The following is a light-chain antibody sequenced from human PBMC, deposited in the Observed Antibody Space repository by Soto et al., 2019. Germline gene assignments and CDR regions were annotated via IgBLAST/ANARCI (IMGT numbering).Light chain of an antibody. CDR3: QQYNSPSET. V-gene: IGKV1-5*03. Sequence: DIQMTQSPSTLSASVGDRVTITCRASQSIRNWLAWYQQKPGKAAKLLIHQASTLQSGVPSSFSGSGSGTEFTLNISILQPDDFATYYCQQYNSPSETFGQGTKVDSK. J-gene: IGKJ1*01. CDR1: QSIRNW. CDR2: QAS.